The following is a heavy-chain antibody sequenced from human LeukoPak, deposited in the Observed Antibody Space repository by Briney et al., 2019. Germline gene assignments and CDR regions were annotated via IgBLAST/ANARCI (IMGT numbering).Heavy chain of an antibody. J-gene: IGHJ4*02. D-gene: IGHD6-13*01. CDR1: GGSFSGYY. V-gene: IGHV4-34*01. CDR3: ARGPSSSWAYFDY. CDR2: INHSGGT. Sequence: PSETLSLTCAVYGGSFSGYYWSWIRQPPGKGLEWIGEINHSGGTNYNPSLKSRVTISVDTSKNQFSLKLSSVTAADTAVYYCARGPSSSWAYFDYWGQGTLVTVSS.